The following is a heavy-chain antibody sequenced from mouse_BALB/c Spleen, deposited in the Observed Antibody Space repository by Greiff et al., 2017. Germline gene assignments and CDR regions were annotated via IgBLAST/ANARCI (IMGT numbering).Heavy chain of an antibody. CDR2: IDPSDSET. Sequence: VQLQQPGAELVKPGAPVKLSCKASGYTFTSYWMNWVKQRHGRGLEGIGRIDPSDSETHYNQKFKDKATLTVDKSSSTAYIQLSSLTSEDSAVYYCARYGNRYAMDYWGQGTSVTVSA. V-gene: IGHV1-69*02. CDR3: ARYGNRYAMDY. J-gene: IGHJ4*01. D-gene: IGHD2-1*01. CDR1: GYTFTSYW.